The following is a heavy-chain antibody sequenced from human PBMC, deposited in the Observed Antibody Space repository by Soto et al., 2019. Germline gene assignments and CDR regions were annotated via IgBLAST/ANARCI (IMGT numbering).Heavy chain of an antibody. D-gene: IGHD1-26*01. Sequence: SQTLSLTCAISGDSVSSNSAAWNWIRQSPSRGLEWLGRTYYRSKWYNDYAVSVKSRITINPDTSKNQFSLQLNSVTPEDTAVYYCARVRWELLGGNYSSGMDVWGQGNTLTVSS. V-gene: IGHV6-1*01. CDR1: GDSVSSNSAA. J-gene: IGHJ6*02. CDR3: ARVRWELLGGNYSSGMDV. CDR2: TYYRSKWYN.